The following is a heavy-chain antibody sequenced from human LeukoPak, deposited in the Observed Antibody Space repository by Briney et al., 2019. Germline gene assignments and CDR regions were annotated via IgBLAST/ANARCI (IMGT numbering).Heavy chain of an antibody. D-gene: IGHD6-6*01. CDR2: IIPLFGTA. J-gene: IGHJ6*03. CDR1: GGTFSSYA. V-gene: IGHV1-69*05. CDR3: AKDRRSSSPQRAYYYYYMDV. Sequence: SVKVSCKASGGTFSSYAISWVRQAPGQGLEWMERIIPLFGTANYAQKFQGRVTITTDESTSTAYLELSSLRSEDTAVYFCAKDRRSSSPQRAYYYYYMDVWGKGTTVTVSS.